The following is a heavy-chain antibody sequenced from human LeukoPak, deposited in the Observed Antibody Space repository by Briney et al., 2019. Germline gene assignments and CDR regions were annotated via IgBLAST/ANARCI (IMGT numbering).Heavy chain of an antibody. CDR2: ISSSGSTI. CDR1: GFTLSSYW. V-gene: IGHV3-48*04. D-gene: IGHD6-13*01. CDR3: ARGVPYSSSWLREFDY. J-gene: IGHJ4*02. Sequence: GSLRLSCAASGFTLSSYWMNWVRQAPGKGLEWVSYISSSGSTIYYADSVKGRFTISRDNAKNSLYLQMNSLRAEDTAVYYCARGVPYSSSWLREFDYWGQGTLVTVSS.